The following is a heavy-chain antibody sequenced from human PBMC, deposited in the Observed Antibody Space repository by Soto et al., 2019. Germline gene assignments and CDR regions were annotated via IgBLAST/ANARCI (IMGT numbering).Heavy chain of an antibody. CDR2: IYYSGST. D-gene: IGHD3-22*01. CDR3: ARDPLVVPYYYYGMDV. CDR1: GGSVSSGSYY. J-gene: IGHJ6*02. Sequence: PSETLSLTCTVSGGSVSSGSYYWSWIRQPPGKGLEWIGYIYYSGSTNYNPSLKSRVTISVDTSKNQFSLELSSVTAADTAVYYCARDPLVVPYYYYGMDVWGQGTTVTVSS. V-gene: IGHV4-61*01.